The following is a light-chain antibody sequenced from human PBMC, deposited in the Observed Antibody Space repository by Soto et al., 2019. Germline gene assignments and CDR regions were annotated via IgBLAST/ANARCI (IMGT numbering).Light chain of an antibody. V-gene: IGKV1-5*01. J-gene: IGKJ2*01. CDR2: DAS. CDR3: QQYHTLYT. Sequence: DIQMTQSPSTLSPSVGGRVTITCRASQSVSTWLAWYQQKPGKAPQLLIYDASSLESGVPSRFSGSGSGTEFTLTISSLQPDDFATYYCQQYHTLYTFGQGTKLEIK. CDR1: QSVSTW.